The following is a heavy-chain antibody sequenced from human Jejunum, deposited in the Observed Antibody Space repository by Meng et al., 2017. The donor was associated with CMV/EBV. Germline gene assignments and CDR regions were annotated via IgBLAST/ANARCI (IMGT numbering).Heavy chain of an antibody. J-gene: IGHJ4*02. CDR1: GYTVTSYD. D-gene: IGHD2-2*01. CDR2: MNPNSGNT. Sequence: KASGYTVTSYDINWVRQATGQGLEWMGWMNPNSGNTGYAQKFQGRVTITRNTSISTAYMELSSLRSEDTAVYYCARGRVPAAPPDYWGQGTLVTVSS. V-gene: IGHV1-8*03. CDR3: ARGRVPAAPPDY.